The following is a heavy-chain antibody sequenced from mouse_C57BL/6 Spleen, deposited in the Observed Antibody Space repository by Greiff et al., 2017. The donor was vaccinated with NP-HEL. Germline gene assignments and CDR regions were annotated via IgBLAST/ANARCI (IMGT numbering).Heavy chain of an antibody. Sequence: EVRLVESGGGLVKPGGSIKLSCAASGFTFSSYAMSWVRQTPEKRLEWVATISDGGSYTYYPDNVKGRFTISRDNAKNNLYLQMSHLKSEDTAMYYCARESPHWYFDVWGTGTTVTVSS. J-gene: IGHJ1*03. CDR3: ARESPHWYFDV. V-gene: IGHV5-4*03. CDR1: GFTFSSYA. CDR2: ISDGGSYT.